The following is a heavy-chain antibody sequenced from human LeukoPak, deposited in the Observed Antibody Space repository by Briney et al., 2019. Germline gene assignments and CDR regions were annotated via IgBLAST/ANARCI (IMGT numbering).Heavy chain of an antibody. CDR2: IKEDGSEK. CDR3: AKSGGSPADY. D-gene: IGHD3-10*01. Sequence: GGSLRLSCAASGFTFSRSWMSWVRQTPGKGLGWLANIKEDGSEKYYVDSVKGRFIISRDNAKKSVYLQMNSLGAADTAVYYCAKSGGSPADYWGQGTLVTVSS. V-gene: IGHV3-7*03. J-gene: IGHJ4*02. CDR1: GFTFSRSW.